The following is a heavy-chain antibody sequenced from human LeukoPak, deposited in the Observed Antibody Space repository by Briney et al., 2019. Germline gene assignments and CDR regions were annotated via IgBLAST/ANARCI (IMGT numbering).Heavy chain of an antibody. V-gene: IGHV3-21*01. J-gene: IGHJ4*02. CDR2: ISTSSTYI. Sequence: GGSLRLSCAASGFTFSSYSMNWVRQAPGKGLEWVSSISTSSTYIYYADSVKSRFTISRDNAKNSLYLQMNSLRAEDTAVYYCARDPPFIIGTTFFDYWGQGTLLPVFS. CDR3: ARDPPFIIGTTFFDY. CDR1: GFTFSSYS. D-gene: IGHD1-20*01.